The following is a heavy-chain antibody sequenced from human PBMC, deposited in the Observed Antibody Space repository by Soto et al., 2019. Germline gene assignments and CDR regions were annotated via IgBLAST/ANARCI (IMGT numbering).Heavy chain of an antibody. CDR1: GFTFSSYA. CDR2: ISGSGGST. J-gene: IGHJ4*02. D-gene: IGHD3-9*01. CDR3: ARVDILTGPFDY. Sequence: EVQLLESGGGLVQPGGSLRLSCAASGFTFSSYAMSWVRQAPGKGLEWVSAISGSGGSTYYADSVKGRFTISRDNSKNTLYLQMNGLRAEDSAVYYCARVDILTGPFDYWGQGTLVTVSS. V-gene: IGHV3-23*01.